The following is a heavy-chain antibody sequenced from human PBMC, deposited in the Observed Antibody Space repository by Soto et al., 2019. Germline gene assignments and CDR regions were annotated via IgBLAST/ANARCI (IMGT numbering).Heavy chain of an antibody. J-gene: IGHJ6*03. CDR2: INPNSGGT. Sequence: ASVKVSCKASGYTFTGYYMHWVRQAPGQGLEWMGWINPNSGGTNYAQKFQGRVTITADTSTSTAYMELSSLRSEDTAVYYCVVVPAATGFGYYYYMDVWGKGTTVTVSS. V-gene: IGHV1-2*02. D-gene: IGHD2-2*01. CDR3: VVVPAATGFGYYYYMDV. CDR1: GYTFTGYY.